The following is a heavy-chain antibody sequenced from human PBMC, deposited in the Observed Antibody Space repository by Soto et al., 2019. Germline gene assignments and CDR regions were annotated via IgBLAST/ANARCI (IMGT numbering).Heavy chain of an antibody. D-gene: IGHD2-2*01. CDR1: GYSFTSYW. V-gene: IGHV5-10-1*01. Sequence: LKISCKGSGYSFTSYWISWVRQMPGKVLEWMGSVDPSDSYTNYSPSFQGHVTISADKSISTAYLQWSSLKASDTAMYYCARRFLGCSSTSCYGKPEPSEAYYYYGMDVWGQGTTVTVSS. CDR3: ARRFLGCSSTSCYGKPEPSEAYYYYGMDV. CDR2: VDPSDSYT. J-gene: IGHJ6*02.